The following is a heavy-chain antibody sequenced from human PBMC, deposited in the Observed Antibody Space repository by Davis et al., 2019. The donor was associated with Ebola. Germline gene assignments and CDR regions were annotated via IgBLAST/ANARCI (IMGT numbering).Heavy chain of an antibody. V-gene: IGHV4-34*01. J-gene: IGHJ5*02. CDR1: GGSFSGYY. CDR2: INHSGST. D-gene: IGHD3-3*01. CDR3: NGVVIIRGSWFDP. Sequence: MPGGSLRLSCAVYGGSFSGYYWSWIRQPPGKGLEWIGEINHSGSTNYNPSLKSRVTISVDTSKNQFSLKLSSVTAADTAVYYCNGVVIIRGSWFDPWGQGTLVTVSS.